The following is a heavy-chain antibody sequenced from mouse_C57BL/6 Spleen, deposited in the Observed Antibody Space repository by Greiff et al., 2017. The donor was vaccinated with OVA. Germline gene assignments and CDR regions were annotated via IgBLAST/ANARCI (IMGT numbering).Heavy chain of an antibody. CDR1: GYTFTDYY. CDR3: ARRKVIYYYGSSYGYFDY. V-gene: IGHV1-26*01. Sequence: VQLQQSGPELVKPGASVKISCKASGYTFTDYYMNWVKQSHGKSLEWIGDINPNNGGTSYNQKFKGKATLTVDKSSSTAYMELRSLTSEDSAVYYCARRKVIYYYGSSYGYFDYWGQGTTRTVSS. CDR2: INPNNGGT. J-gene: IGHJ2*01. D-gene: IGHD1-1*01.